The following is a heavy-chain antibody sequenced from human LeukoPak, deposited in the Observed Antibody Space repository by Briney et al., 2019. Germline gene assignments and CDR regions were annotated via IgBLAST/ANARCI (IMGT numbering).Heavy chain of an antibody. D-gene: IGHD5-12*01. CDR1: GLTFSDSY. J-gene: IGHJ4*02. V-gene: IGHV3-11*01. Sequence: GGSLRLSCAASGLTFSDSYMSWIRQAPGKGLEWVSNIGSSGSTINYADSVKGRFSISRDNAKNSLYLQMNSLRAEDTAVYYCARSGYPFDYWGQGTLVTVSS. CDR3: ARSGYPFDY. CDR2: IGSSGSTI.